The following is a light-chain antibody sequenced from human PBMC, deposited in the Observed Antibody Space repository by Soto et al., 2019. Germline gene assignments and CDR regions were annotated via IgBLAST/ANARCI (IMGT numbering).Light chain of an antibody. Sequence: DIQMTQSPSSLSASVGERVTISCRASQGIANYLAWYQQKPGKVPELLLYAASTLHSGVPSRFSGSGSGTAFTLTISSLQPEDVASYYCQKYSSAPWTFGQGTKVEIK. CDR1: QGIANY. J-gene: IGKJ1*01. CDR3: QKYSSAPWT. V-gene: IGKV1-27*01. CDR2: AAS.